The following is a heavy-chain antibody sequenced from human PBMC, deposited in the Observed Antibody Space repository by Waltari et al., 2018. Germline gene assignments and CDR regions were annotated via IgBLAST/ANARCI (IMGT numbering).Heavy chain of an antibody. J-gene: IGHJ3*02. CDR2: INPNSGGT. D-gene: IGHD3-22*01. V-gene: IGHV1-2*06. CDR3: ARGCSSWYYDSSGPDAFDI. Sequence: QVQLVQSGAEVKKPGASVKVSCKASGYTFTGYYMHWVRQAPGQGLEWMGRINPNSGGTNYAQKFQGRVTMTRETSISTAYMELSRLRSDDTAVYYCARGCSSWYYDSSGPDAFDIWGQGTMVTVSS. CDR1: GYTFTGYY.